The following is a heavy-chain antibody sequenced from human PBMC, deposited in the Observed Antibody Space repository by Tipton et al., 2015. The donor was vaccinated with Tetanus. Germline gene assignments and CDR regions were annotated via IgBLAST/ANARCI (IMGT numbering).Heavy chain of an antibody. J-gene: IGHJ4*02. D-gene: IGHD5-24*01. CDR3: ARGITDGYNRRFDY. V-gene: IGHV4-30-2*01. CDR2: IYQTGST. CDR1: GALLTTGGYS. Sequence: LRLSCNVTGALLTTGGYSWGWIRQPPGQGLEWIGYIYQTGSTYFNPSLRSRLTMSFKMSKNQFSLKLRSVTAADTAVYYCARGITDGYNRRFDYWGQGTLVAVSP.